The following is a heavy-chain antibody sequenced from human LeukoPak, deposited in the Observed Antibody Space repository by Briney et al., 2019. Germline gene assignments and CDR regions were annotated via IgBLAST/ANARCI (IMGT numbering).Heavy chain of an antibody. CDR1: GGSISSYY. D-gene: IGHD3-22*01. J-gene: IGHJ2*01. CDR3: ARGPQYYYDSSGYLGWYFDL. CDR2: IYYSGST. Sequence: SETLSLTCTVSGGSISSYYWSWIRQPPGKGLEWIGYIYYSGSTSYNPSLKSRVTISVDTSKNQFSLKLSSVTAADTAVYYCARGPQYYYDSSGYLGWYFDLWGRGTLVTVSS. V-gene: IGHV4-59*01.